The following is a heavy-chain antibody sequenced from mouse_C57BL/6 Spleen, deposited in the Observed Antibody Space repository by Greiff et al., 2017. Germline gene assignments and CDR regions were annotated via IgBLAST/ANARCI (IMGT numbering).Heavy chain of an antibody. CDR3: ARTGTWD. V-gene: IGHV5-17*01. D-gene: IGHD4-1*01. J-gene: IGHJ2*01. CDR1: GFTFSDYG. CDR2: ISSVSSTI. Sequence: EVKLVESGGGLVKPGGSLKLSCAASGFTFSDYGMHWVRQAPETGLEWVAYISSVSSTIYYADTVKGRFTISRDNAKNTLFLQMTSLRSEDTAMYYCARTGTWDWGQGTTLTVSS.